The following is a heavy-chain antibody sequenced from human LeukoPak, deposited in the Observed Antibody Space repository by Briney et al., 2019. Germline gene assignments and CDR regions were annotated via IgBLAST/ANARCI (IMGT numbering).Heavy chain of an antibody. CDR1: GHTFTSYG. V-gene: IGHV1-18*01. Sequence: ASVKVSCKASGHTFTSYGISWVRQAPGQGLEWMGWINAYNGNTNYAQKLQGRVTMTTDTSTSTAYMELRSLRSDDTAVYYCARDPHYGSGSWYNWFDPWGQGTLVTVSS. D-gene: IGHD3-10*01. CDR3: ARDPHYGSGSWYNWFDP. J-gene: IGHJ5*02. CDR2: INAYNGNT.